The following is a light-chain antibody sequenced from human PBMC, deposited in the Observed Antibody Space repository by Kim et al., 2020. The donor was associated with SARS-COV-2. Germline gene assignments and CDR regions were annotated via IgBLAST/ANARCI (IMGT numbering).Light chain of an antibody. V-gene: IGKV3-11*01. CDR3: QQRSNWPPT. CDR2: DAS. Sequence: LSPGERATRACRASQSVSSYLAWYQRKPGQAPRLLIYDASNRATGIPARFSGSGSGTDFTLTISSLEPEDFAVYYCQQRSNWPPTFGGGTKVDIK. CDR1: QSVSSY. J-gene: IGKJ4*01.